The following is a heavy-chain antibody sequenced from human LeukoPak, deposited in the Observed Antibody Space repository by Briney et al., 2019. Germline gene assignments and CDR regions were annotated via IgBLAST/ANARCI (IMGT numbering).Heavy chain of an antibody. Sequence: GGSLGLSCAASGFTVSSTYLTWVRQAPGKGLEWLSVIYSGGYTYYADSVKGRFFISGDISENMVYLQMNSLSVEDTAVYFCARGRPAHYFDSWGPGTLVTVS. V-gene: IGHV3-66*01. D-gene: IGHD6-6*01. J-gene: IGHJ4*02. CDR1: GFTVSSTY. CDR2: IYSGGYT. CDR3: ARGRPAHYFDS.